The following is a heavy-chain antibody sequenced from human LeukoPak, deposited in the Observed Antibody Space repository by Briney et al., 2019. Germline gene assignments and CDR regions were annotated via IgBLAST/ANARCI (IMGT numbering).Heavy chain of an antibody. CDR3: ARGVSLGS. CDR1: GGSISSGGYY. D-gene: IGHD3-16*01. CDR2: IYHSGST. Sequence: SQTLSLTCTLSGGSISSGGYYWSWIRQPPGKGLEWIGYIYHSGSTYYNPSLKSRVTISVDRSKNQFSLKLSSVTAADTAVYYCARGVSLGSWGQGTLVTVSP. V-gene: IGHV4-30-2*01. J-gene: IGHJ5*02.